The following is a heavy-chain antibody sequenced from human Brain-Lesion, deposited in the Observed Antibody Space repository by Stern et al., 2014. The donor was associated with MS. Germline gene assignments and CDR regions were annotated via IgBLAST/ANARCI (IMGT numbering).Heavy chain of an antibody. CDR2: FDPEDGET. CDR1: GYTLTELS. D-gene: IGHD1-26*01. Sequence: QSGAEVKKPGASVKVSCKVSGYTLTELSMHWVRQAPRKGLEWMGGFDPEDGETIYAQKFQGRVTMAEDTSTDTAYMELSSLRSEDTAVYYCATLSPGAGGNYYRHFDYWGQGTLVTVSS. J-gene: IGHJ4*02. V-gene: IGHV1-24*01. CDR3: ATLSPGAGGNYYRHFDY.